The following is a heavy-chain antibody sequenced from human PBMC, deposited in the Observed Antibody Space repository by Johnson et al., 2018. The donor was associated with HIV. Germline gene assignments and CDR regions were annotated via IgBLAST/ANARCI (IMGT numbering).Heavy chain of an antibody. CDR3: AKSPGKDHGGNSGGMDI. D-gene: IGHD4-23*01. J-gene: IGHJ3*02. V-gene: IGHV3-33*06. Sequence: QVQLVESGGGVVQPGRSLRLSCAASGFTFSRYGMHWVRQAPGMGLEWVAVIWYDGSNKYYADSVKGRFTISRDNSKNKMYLQMNSLRAEDTAVYYCAKSPGKDHGGNSGGMDIWGQGTMVTVSA. CDR1: GFTFSRYG. CDR2: IWYDGSNK.